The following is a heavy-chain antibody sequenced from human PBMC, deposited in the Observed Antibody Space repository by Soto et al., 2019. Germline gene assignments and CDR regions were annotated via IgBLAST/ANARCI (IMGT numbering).Heavy chain of an antibody. CDR3: AREGGGWLRKYYLVS. J-gene: IGHJ4*02. V-gene: IGHV6-1*01. CDR2: TYYRSRCHN. CDR1: GDSVSSNSGA. D-gene: IGHD3-9*01. Sequence: SPTLSRTCAISGDSVSSNSGAWNWIRQSPSRGLEWLGRTYYRSRCHNDYAVSVKSRITINPDTSKNQFSLHLNSVAPGATAVYYCAREGGGWLRKYYLVSWGQGTQVAVSS.